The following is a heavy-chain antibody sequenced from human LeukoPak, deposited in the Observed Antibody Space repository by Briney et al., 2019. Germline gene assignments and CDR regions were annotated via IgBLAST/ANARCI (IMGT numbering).Heavy chain of an antibody. CDR1: GFTFSRYS. V-gene: IGHV3-21*01. Sequence: GGSLRLSCAASGFTFSRYSMNWVRQAPGKGLEWVSSISSTSTYTYYPDSVKGRFTISRDNAQNSLYLQMNSLRAEDTAVYYCVRDLEYSSSTVSGRPFDYWGQGTLVTVSS. D-gene: IGHD6-6*01. CDR3: VRDLEYSSSTVSGRPFDY. J-gene: IGHJ4*02. CDR2: ISSTSTYT.